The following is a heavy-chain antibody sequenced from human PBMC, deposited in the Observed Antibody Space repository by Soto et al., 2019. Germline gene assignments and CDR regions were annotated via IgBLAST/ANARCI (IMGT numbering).Heavy chain of an antibody. D-gene: IGHD3-22*01. V-gene: IGHV1-69*13. CDR2: IIPIFGIA. CDR1: GGTFSSYA. J-gene: IGHJ4*02. Sequence: GASVKVSCKASGGTFSSYAISWVRQAPGQGLEWMGGIIPIFGIANYAQKFQGRVTITADESTSTAYMELSSLRSEDTAVYYCARPYYYDSSGYPTNDWGQGTLVTVSS. CDR3: ARPYYYDSSGYPTND.